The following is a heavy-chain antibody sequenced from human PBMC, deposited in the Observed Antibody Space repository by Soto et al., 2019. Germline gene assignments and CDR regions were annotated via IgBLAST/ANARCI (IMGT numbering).Heavy chain of an antibody. CDR3: AKENCTNGVCQYYYMDV. J-gene: IGHJ6*03. Sequence: HPGGSLRLSCAAPGFTFSSYGMHWVRQAPGKGLEWVAVISYDGSNKYYADSVKGRFTISRDNSKNTLYLQMNSLRAEDTAVYYCAKENCTNGVCQYYYMDVWGKGTTVTVSS. CDR1: GFTFSSYG. D-gene: IGHD2-8*01. V-gene: IGHV3-30*18. CDR2: ISYDGSNK.